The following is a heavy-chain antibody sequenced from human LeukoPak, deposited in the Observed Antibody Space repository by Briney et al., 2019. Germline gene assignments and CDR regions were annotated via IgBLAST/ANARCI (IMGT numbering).Heavy chain of an antibody. CDR3: ARDSSGWYFDY. Sequence: GGSLRLSCVASGFTFSNYAMHWVRQAPAKGLEWVSVISYNGGSKYYADSVKGRFTISRDNSKNTLYLQMNSLRAEDTAVYYCARDSSGWYFDYWGQGTLVTVSS. CDR2: ISYNGGSK. J-gene: IGHJ4*02. D-gene: IGHD6-19*01. V-gene: IGHV3-30*14. CDR1: GFTFSNYA.